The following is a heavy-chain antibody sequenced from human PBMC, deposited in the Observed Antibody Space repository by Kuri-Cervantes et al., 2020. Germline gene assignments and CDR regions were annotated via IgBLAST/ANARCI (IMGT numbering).Heavy chain of an antibody. V-gene: IGHV3-9*01. Sequence: GGSLRLSCVASGFTFDNYAMHWVRQAPGKGLEWVSGISWNSGNIGYADSVKGRFTISRDNAKNSLYLQMNSLRAEDTAVYYCARGLYGIQLWDPAGYWGQGTLVTVSS. D-gene: IGHD5-18*01. CDR2: ISWNSGNI. CDR3: ARGLYGIQLWDPAGY. J-gene: IGHJ4*02. CDR1: GFTFDNYA.